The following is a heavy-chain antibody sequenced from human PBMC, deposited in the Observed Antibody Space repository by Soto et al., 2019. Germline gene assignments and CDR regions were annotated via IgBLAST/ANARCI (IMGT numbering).Heavy chain of an antibody. Sequence: QVQLVQSGAEVKKPGSSVKVSCKASGGTFSSYAISWVRQAPGQGLEWMGGIIPIFGTANYAKKFQGRVTITADESTSTAYRELSSLRSEDTAVYYCARDYSSGWYMERGCFDSWGQGPLVTVSS. D-gene: IGHD6-19*01. CDR2: IIPIFGTA. CDR1: GGTFSSYA. J-gene: IGHJ5*01. V-gene: IGHV1-69*01. CDR3: ARDYSSGWYMERGCFDS.